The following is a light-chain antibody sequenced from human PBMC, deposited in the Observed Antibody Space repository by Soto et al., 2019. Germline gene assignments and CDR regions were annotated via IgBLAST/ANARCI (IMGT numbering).Light chain of an antibody. CDR1: SSGVVGYNY. CDR3: CSYVGRYIYV. V-gene: IGLV2-11*01. CDR2: DVT. Sequence: QSVLTQPRSVSGSPGQSVTISCTGTSSGVVGYNYVSWYQQHPDKAPKVMIYDVTKRPSGVPDRFSGSKSGNTASLTISGLQAEDEADYYCCSYVGRYIYVFGTG. J-gene: IGLJ1*01.